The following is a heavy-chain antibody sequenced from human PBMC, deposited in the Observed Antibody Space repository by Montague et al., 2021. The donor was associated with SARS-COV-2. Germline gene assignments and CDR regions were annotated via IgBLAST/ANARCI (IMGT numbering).Heavy chain of an antibody. V-gene: IGHV6-1*01. CDR1: GDSVSSNSAT. Sequence: CPIPGDSVSSNSATWNWIWQSPSRGLEWLGRTYYESKWLNDYRGSVRSRMIINPDTSRNQFSLQLNSVTPEDTAVYYCARWDIPRGIFSVWGQGTMVTVSS. CDR3: ARWDIPRGIFSV. J-gene: IGHJ3*01. CDR2: TYYESKWLN. D-gene: IGHD3-3*01.